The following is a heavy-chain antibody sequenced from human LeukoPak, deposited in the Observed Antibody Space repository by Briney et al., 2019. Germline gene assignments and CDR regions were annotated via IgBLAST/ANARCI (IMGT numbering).Heavy chain of an antibody. CDR2: IYYSGST. D-gene: IGHD2-2*01. CDR3: ARGVYDGIVVVPAAIAVFGALDI. CDR1: GGSLSSYY. V-gene: IGHV4-59*01. J-gene: IGHJ3*02. Sequence: SETLSLTCTVSGGSLSSYYWSWIRQPPGKGLEWIGYIYYSGSTNYNPSLKSRVTISVDTSKNQFSLKLSSVTAADTAVYYCARGVYDGIVVVPAAIAVFGALDIWGQGTMVTVSS.